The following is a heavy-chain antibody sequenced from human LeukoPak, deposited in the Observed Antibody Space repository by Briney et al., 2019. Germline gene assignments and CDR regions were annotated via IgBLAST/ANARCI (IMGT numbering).Heavy chain of an antibody. CDR1: GGTFSSYA. CDR2: IIPIFGTA. CDR3: ARGSEMATNGDDWFDP. Sequence: SVKVSCTASGGTFSSYAISWVRQAPGQGLEWMGGIIPIFGTANYAQKFQGRVTITADKSTSTAYMELSSLRSEDTAVYYCARGSEMATNGDDWFDPWGQGTLVTVSS. V-gene: IGHV1-69*06. D-gene: IGHD5-24*01. J-gene: IGHJ5*02.